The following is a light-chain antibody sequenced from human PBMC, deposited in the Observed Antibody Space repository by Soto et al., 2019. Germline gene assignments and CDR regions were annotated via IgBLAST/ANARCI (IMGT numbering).Light chain of an antibody. J-gene: IGLJ1*01. CDR1: SSNIGNNY. V-gene: IGLV1-51*01. CDR2: DNN. Sequence: QSVLTQPPSGSAAPGQKVTISCSGSSSNIGNNYVSWYQQLPGTAPKLLIYDNNKRPSGIPDRFSGSKSGTSATLGITGLQTGDEADYYRGTWDSSLSGVFGTGTKVTVL. CDR3: GTWDSSLSGV.